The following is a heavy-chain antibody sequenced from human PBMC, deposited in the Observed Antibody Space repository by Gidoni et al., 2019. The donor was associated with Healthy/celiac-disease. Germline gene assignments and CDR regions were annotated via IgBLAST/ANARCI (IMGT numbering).Heavy chain of an antibody. D-gene: IGHD1-26*01. J-gene: IGHJ4*02. Sequence: EVQLLESGGGLVKPGGSVRLSCSASGFHFRRDAMRWVRQARGKVREWVASISGSGGSTYYADSVKGRFTISRDNSKNTLYLQMNSLRAEDTAVYYCAKGRRIVGADITVGYWGQGTLVTVSS. V-gene: IGHV3-23*01. CDR3: AKGRRIVGADITVGY. CDR1: GFHFRRDA. CDR2: ISGSGGST.